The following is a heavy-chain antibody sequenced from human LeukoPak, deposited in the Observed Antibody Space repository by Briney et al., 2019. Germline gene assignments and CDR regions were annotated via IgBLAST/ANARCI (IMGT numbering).Heavy chain of an antibody. Sequence: PGGSLRLSCAASGFTFSDYNMHWVRQAPGKGLEWVAVISYDGSNKYYADSVKGRFTISRDNSKNTPYLQMNSLRAEDTAVYYCARGSYYNVDYWGQGTLVTVSS. CDR2: ISYDGSNK. CDR1: GFTFSDYN. J-gene: IGHJ4*02. V-gene: IGHV3-30*03. CDR3: ARGSYYNVDY. D-gene: IGHD3-10*01.